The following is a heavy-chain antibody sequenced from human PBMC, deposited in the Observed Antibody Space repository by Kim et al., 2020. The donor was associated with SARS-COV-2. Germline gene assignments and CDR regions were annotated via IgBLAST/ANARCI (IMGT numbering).Heavy chain of an antibody. Sequence: GGSLRLSCAASGFTVSSNYMSWVRQAPGKGLEWVSVIYRGGSTYYADSVKGRFTISRDNSKNTLYLQMNSLRAEDTAVYCCARGMTGTLLDYRGQGTLVTVSS. J-gene: IGHJ4*02. V-gene: IGHV3-53*01. CDR1: GFTVSSNY. CDR2: IYRGGST. D-gene: IGHD3-9*01. CDR3: ARGMTGTLLDY.